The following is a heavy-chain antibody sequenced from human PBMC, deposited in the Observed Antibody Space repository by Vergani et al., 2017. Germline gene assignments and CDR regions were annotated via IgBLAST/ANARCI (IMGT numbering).Heavy chain of an antibody. D-gene: IGHD3-10*01. CDR1: GFTFDDYG. CDR2: INWNGGST. Sequence: EVQLVESGGGVVRPGGSLRLSCAASGFTFDDYGMSWVRQAPGKGLEWDSGINWNGGSTGYADSVKGRFTIARDNAKNSLYLPMNSLRAEDTALYYCARERQWCGEFKYGMDVWGQGTTVTVSS. CDR3: ARERQWCGEFKYGMDV. V-gene: IGHV3-20*04. J-gene: IGHJ6*02.